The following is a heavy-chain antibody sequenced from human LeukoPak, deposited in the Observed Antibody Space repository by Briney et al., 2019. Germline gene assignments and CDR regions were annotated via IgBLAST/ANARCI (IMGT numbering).Heavy chain of an antibody. CDR1: GGSIISYY. CDR3: AREVAYCGGDCYPSLDY. V-gene: IGHV4-4*07. CDR2: IYASGST. D-gene: IGHD2-21*02. J-gene: IGHJ4*02. Sequence: SETLSLTCIVSGGSIISYYWTWIRQPAGKGLEWIGRIYASGSTNWNPSLKSRVTMSVDTSKNQFSLKLSSVTAADTAVYYCAREVAYCGGDCYPSLDYWGQGTLVTVSS.